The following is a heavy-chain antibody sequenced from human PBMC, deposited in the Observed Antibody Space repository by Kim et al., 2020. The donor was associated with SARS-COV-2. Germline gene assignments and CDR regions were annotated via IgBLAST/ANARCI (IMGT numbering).Heavy chain of an antibody. CDR1: GGSISSSSYY. D-gene: IGHD6-19*01. V-gene: IGHV4-39*01. Sequence: SETLSLTCTVSGGSISSSSYYWGWIRQPPGKGLEWIGSIYYSGSTYYNPSLKSRVTISVDTSKNQFSLKLSSVTAADTAVYYCAVAVAGYNWFDPWGQGTLVTVSS. CDR2: IYYSGST. CDR3: AVAVAGYNWFDP. J-gene: IGHJ5*02.